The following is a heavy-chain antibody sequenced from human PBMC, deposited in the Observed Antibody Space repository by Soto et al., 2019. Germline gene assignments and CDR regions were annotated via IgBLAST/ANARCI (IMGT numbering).Heavy chain of an antibody. CDR2: IIGSGSVT. CDR1: GFSFRSYG. J-gene: IGHJ4*02. V-gene: IGHV3-23*01. D-gene: IGHD6-13*01. CDR3: AKGGVAAARGYFDY. Sequence: DVQLLESGGGLVKPGGSLRLSCAASGFSFRSYGLSWVRQAPGKGLECVSDIIGSGSVTNYADSVKGRFTISRDNSNNTLFLQMNSLRAEDTAVYYCAKGGVAAARGYFDYWGQVTLVTVSS.